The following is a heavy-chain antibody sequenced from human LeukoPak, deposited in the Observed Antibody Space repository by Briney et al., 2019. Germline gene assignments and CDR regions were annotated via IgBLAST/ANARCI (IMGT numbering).Heavy chain of an antibody. Sequence: GGSLRLSCAASGFTFSNYLMHWVRQTPGKGLVWISRISTDGSFTNYADSVKGRFSISRDNAKNTLYLQMNSLRAEDTAVYYCAIIAVAGTAFDYWGQGTLVTVSS. D-gene: IGHD6-19*01. CDR2: ISTDGSFT. V-gene: IGHV3-74*01. CDR3: AIIAVAGTAFDY. J-gene: IGHJ4*02. CDR1: GFTFSNYL.